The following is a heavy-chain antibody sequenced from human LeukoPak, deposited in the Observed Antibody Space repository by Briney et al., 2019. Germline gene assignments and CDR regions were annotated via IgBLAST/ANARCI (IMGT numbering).Heavy chain of an antibody. CDR3: AKDGWAVALNWFDP. J-gene: IGHJ5*02. CDR2: IYSGGST. Sequence: PGGSLRLSCAASGFTVSSNYMSWVRQAPGKGLEWVSVIYSGGSTYYADSVKGRFTISRDNAKNSLYLQMNSLRAEDTALYYCAKDGWAVALNWFDPWGQGTLVTVSS. D-gene: IGHD2-21*01. CDR1: GFTVSSNY. V-gene: IGHV3-53*05.